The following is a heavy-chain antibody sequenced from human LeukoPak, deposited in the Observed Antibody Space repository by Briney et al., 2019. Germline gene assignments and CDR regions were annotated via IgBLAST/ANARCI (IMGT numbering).Heavy chain of an antibody. V-gene: IGHV3-7*01. CDR1: GFTFSSYW. CDR2: IKEDGSEK. Sequence: PGGSLRLSCAASGFTFSSYWMSWVRQAPGKGLEWVANIKEDGSEKYYVDSVKGRFTISRDNAKNSLYLQMNSLRAEDTAVYYCARGPDYDILADYFDYWGQGTLVTVSS. D-gene: IGHD3-9*01. J-gene: IGHJ4*02. CDR3: ARGPDYDILADYFDY.